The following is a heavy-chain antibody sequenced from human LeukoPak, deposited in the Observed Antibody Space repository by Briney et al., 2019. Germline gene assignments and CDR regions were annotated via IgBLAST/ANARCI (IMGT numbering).Heavy chain of an antibody. V-gene: IGHV4-31*03. Sequence: SQTLSLTCPVSSGSISSGVYYWGWIRQHPGKGLEWIGYIYYSGSTYYNPSLKSRVTISVDTSKNQFSLKLSSVTAADTAVYYCARHFSPPGALYWYFDLWGRGTLITVSS. D-gene: IGHD3-3*02. J-gene: IGHJ2*01. CDR1: SGSISSGVYY. CDR3: ARHFSPPGALYWYFDL. CDR2: IYYSGST.